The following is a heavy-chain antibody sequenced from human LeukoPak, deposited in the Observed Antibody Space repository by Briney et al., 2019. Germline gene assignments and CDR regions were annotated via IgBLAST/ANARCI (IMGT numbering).Heavy chain of an antibody. D-gene: IGHD3-22*01. J-gene: IGHJ3*02. CDR3: ARVGGYXXXAFDI. CDR2: IYYSESI. CDR1: GGSIRSYY. V-gene: IGHV4-59*08. Sequence: PSETLSLTCAVSGGSIRSYYWSWIRQPPGEGLEWIGYIYYSESINYNPSLKSRITISVDTSKNQFSLKLNSVTAADTAVYFCARVGGYXXXAFDIWGQGTMVTVSS.